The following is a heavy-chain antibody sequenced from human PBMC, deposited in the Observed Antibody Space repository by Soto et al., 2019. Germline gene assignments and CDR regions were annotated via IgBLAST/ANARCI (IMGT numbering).Heavy chain of an antibody. V-gene: IGHV4-31*11. D-gene: IGHD3-10*01. CDR2: IYYSGST. CDR3: ASQEYYYGSGGRYGFDP. Sequence: TLSLTCGVSGGSISSGGYYWSWIRQHPGKGLEWIGYIYYSGSTYYNPSLKSRVTISVDTSKNQFSLKLSSVTAADTAVYYCASQEYYYGSGGRYGFDPWGQGTPVTVSS. J-gene: IGHJ5*02. CDR1: GGSISSGGYY.